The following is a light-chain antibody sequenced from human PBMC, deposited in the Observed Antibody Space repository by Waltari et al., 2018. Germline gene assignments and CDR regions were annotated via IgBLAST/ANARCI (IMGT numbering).Light chain of an antibody. V-gene: IGKV3-15*01. CDR3: QQYNEWPPYT. CDR1: QSVSSD. CDR2: GAS. J-gene: IGKJ2*01. Sequence: EIVMTQSPATLSVSPGERATLSCRASQSVSSDLAWYQQKPGQAPRLLIYGASTRATGMPARFSGSGSATEFTLTISSLQSEDFAIYYCQQYNEWPPYTFGQGTKLEIK.